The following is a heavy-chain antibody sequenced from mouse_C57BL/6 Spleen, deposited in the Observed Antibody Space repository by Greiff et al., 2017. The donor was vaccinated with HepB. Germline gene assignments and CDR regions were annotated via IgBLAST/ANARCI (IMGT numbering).Heavy chain of an antibody. CDR3: TRWAAQATRGYAMDY. CDR2: IDPETGGT. Sequence: VQLQQSGAELVRPGASVTLSCKASGYTFTDYEMHWVKQTPVHGLEWIGAIDPETGGTAYNQKFKGKAILTADKSSSTAYMELRSLTSEDSAVYYCTRWAAQATRGYAMDYWGQGTSVTVSS. D-gene: IGHD3-2*02. J-gene: IGHJ4*01. CDR1: GYTFTDYE. V-gene: IGHV1-15*01.